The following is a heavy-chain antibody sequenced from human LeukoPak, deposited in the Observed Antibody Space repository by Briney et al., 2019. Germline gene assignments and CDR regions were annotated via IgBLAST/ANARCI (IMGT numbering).Heavy chain of an antibody. CDR3: TRGRDTAGYFVY. Sequence: ASVKVSCKASGYTFTNYTINWVQLAPGQGLEWMGWVDTNTGNPTYAQGFAGRFVFSLDTSVTTTYLQISSLRAEDTAVYYCTRGRDTAGYFVYWGQGTLVTVSS. V-gene: IGHV7-4-1*02. CDR2: VDTNTGNP. J-gene: IGHJ4*02. D-gene: IGHD3-9*01. CDR1: GYTFTNYT.